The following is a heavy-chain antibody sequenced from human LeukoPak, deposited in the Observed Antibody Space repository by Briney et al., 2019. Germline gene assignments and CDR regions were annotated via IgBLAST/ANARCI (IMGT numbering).Heavy chain of an antibody. J-gene: IGHJ4*02. D-gene: IGHD3-22*01. CDR3: ARHSVYESSTY. CDR2: FYYSGST. V-gene: IGHV4-39*01. Sequence: SETLSLTCTVSGDSIRSSSYHWGWIRQPPGKGLEWIGSFYYSGSTYYNPSLKSRVTISVDTSKNQFSPKLSSVTAADTAVYYCARHSVYESSTYWGQGTLVTVSS. CDR1: GDSIRSSSYH.